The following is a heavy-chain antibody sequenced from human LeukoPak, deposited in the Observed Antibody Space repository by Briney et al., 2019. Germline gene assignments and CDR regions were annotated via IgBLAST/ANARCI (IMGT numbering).Heavy chain of an antibody. J-gene: IGHJ6*02. CDR3: AKGTDPKTHYYYYYGMDV. Sequence: GGSLRLSCAASGFTFSSNYMSWVRQAPGKGLEWVSVIYSGGSTYYADSVKGRFTISRDNSKNTLYLQMNSLRAEDTAVYYCAKGTDPKTHYYYYYGMDVWGQGTTVTVSS. V-gene: IGHV3-66*01. CDR1: GFTFSSNY. CDR2: IYSGGST.